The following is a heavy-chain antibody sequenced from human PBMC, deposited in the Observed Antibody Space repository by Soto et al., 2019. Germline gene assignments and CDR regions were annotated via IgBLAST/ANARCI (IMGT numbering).Heavy chain of an antibody. CDR1: GFTVSSNY. CDR3: AREPKALGYCSGGSCYPEYYFDY. D-gene: IGHD2-15*01. Sequence: GGSLRLSCAASGFTVSSNYMSWVRQAPGKGLEWVSVIYSGGSTYYADSVKGRFTISRDNSKNTLYLQMNSLRAEDTAVYYCAREPKALGYCSGGSCYPEYYFDYWGQGTLVTVSS. J-gene: IGHJ4*02. V-gene: IGHV3-66*01. CDR2: IYSGGST.